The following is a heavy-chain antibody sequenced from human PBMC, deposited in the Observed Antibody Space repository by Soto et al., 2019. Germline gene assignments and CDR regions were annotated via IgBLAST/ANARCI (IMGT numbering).Heavy chain of an antibody. Sequence: SETLSLTCTVSGVSFSPNYWAWIRQPPGKGLEWVGYVHFSGSTTYNPSLAPRLNISFDMSKSQVYLQLTSVTAADTAVYYCARFGAAAAHDDNWGRGVLVTVSS. CDR3: ARFGAAAAHDDN. D-gene: IGHD6-13*01. J-gene: IGHJ4*01. CDR1: GVSFSPNY. V-gene: IGHV4-59*01. CDR2: VHFSGST.